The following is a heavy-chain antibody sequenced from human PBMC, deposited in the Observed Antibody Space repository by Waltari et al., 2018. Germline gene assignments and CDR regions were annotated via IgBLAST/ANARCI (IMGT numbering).Heavy chain of an antibody. V-gene: IGHV4-34*01. CDR1: GGSSGGYY. Sequence: QVQIQQWGAGLLKPLETLSLTCAVRGGSSGGYYWSWIRQTPSQGLELLGESNQVGNTNYTPSLMGLVASSLGTSRTQCSLGWTSVTAADTVLYYCATSKSAHPWTFDFWGQGTLVTVSS. CDR2: SNQVGNT. J-gene: IGHJ4*02. CDR3: ATSKSAHPWTFDF. D-gene: IGHD6-6*01.